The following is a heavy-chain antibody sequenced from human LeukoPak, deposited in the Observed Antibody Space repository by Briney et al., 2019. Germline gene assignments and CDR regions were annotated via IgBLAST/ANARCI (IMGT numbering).Heavy chain of an antibody. CDR3: ARGPYYYGSGSYLRFVPSDAFDI. CDR1: GGSISSYY. D-gene: IGHD3-10*01. CDR2: IYTSGST. J-gene: IGHJ3*02. Sequence: SETLSLTCTVSGGSISSYYWSWIRQPAGKGLEWIGRIYTSGSTNYNPSLKSRVTMSVDTSKNQFSLKLSSVTAADTAVYYCARGPYYYGSGSYLRFVPSDAFDIWGQGTMVTVSS. V-gene: IGHV4-4*07.